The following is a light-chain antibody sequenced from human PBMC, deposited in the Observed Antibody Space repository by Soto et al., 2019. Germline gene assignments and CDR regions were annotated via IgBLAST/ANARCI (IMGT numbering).Light chain of an antibody. V-gene: IGLV1-40*01. CDR2: GNS. CDR1: SSKIGAGYD. CDR3: QSYDSSLSVS. Sequence: QSVLTQPPSVSGAPGQRVTISCTASSSKIGAGYDVHWYQQLPGTAPKLLIYGNSNRPSGVPDRFSGSKSGTSASLAITGLQAEDEADYYCQSYDSSLSVSFGGGTKLTVL. J-gene: IGLJ2*01.